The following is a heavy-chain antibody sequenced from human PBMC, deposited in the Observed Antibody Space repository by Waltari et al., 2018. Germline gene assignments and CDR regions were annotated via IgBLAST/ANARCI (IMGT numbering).Heavy chain of an antibody. CDR1: GSTFSRYW. Sequence: EVHLVESGGGLVQPGGSLRLSCGASGSTFSRYWMSWVRQTPGKGLEWVANINYDGSQKYYVDSVKGRFSISRDNAKNSVYLQMNSLRVEDTAVYYCAKSRGFEYWGQGTLITVSS. CDR2: INYDGSQK. J-gene: IGHJ4*02. CDR3: AKSRGFEY. D-gene: IGHD2-2*01. V-gene: IGHV3-7*01.